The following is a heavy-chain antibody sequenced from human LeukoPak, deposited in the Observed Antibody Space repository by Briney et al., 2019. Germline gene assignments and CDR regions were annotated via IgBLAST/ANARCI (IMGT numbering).Heavy chain of an antibody. Sequence: HPGGSLRLSCAASGFTFSSYAMHWVRQAPGKGLEYVSAISSNGGSTYYANSVKGRFTISRDNSKNTLYLQMGSLRAEDMAVYYCARVDSSSWDLDYWGQGTLVTVSS. V-gene: IGHV3-64*01. J-gene: IGHJ4*02. CDR1: GFTFSSYA. CDR2: ISSNGGST. D-gene: IGHD6-13*01. CDR3: ARVDSSSWDLDY.